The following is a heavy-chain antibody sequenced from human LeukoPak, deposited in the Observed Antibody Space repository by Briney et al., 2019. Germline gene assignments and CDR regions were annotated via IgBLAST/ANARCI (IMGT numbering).Heavy chain of an antibody. Sequence: PGGSLRLSCAASELTFSSYAMSWVRQAPGKGLEWVSAISGSGGSTYYADSVKGRFTISRDNSKNTLYLQMNSLRAEDTAVYYCANNAYDILTGYFDFDYWGQGTLVTVSS. J-gene: IGHJ4*02. CDR1: ELTFSSYA. V-gene: IGHV3-23*01. CDR2: ISGSGGST. CDR3: ANNAYDILTGYFDFDY. D-gene: IGHD3-9*01.